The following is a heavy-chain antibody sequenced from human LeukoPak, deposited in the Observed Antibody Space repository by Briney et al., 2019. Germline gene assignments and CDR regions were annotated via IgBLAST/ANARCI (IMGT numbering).Heavy chain of an antibody. D-gene: IGHD5-18*01. J-gene: IGHJ3*02. V-gene: IGHV1-18*01. CDR3: ARDASDTAMDNDAFDI. CDR2: ISAYNGNT. Sequence: ASVKVSCKASGYTFTNYGISWVRQAPGQGLEWMGWISAYNGNTNYAQKFQGRVTITTDESTNTAYMELSSLRSEDTAVYYCARDASDTAMDNDAFDIWGQGTMVTVSS. CDR1: GYTFTNYG.